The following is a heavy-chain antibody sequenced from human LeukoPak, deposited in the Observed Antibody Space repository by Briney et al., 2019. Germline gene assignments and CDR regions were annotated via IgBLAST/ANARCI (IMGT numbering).Heavy chain of an antibody. CDR1: GFTFSTYW. CDR3: VRGSSTWSPLGDY. J-gene: IGHJ4*02. Sequence: GGSLRLSCAASGFTFSTYWMHWVRQAPGQEPVWVSRISPDGSTTTYADSVRGRFSISRDNAKNTLYMQMNSLRVDDTAVYYCVRGSSTWSPLGDYWGQGTLVTVST. D-gene: IGHD6-13*01. V-gene: IGHV3-74*01. CDR2: ISPDGSTT.